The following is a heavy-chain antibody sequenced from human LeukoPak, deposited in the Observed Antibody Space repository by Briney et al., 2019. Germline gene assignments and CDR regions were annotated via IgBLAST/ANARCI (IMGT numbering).Heavy chain of an antibody. V-gene: IGHV3-30*01. CDR2: ISFDGNTK. Sequence: GRSLRLSCAASGFTFRSYAIHWVRLAPGKGLEWVAFISFDGNTKYYSDSVKGRFTISRDNSKNTLFLQMNSLRPEDTALYYCARDMSEKYTADYWGQGTLVTVSS. J-gene: IGHJ4*02. D-gene: IGHD1-1*01. CDR1: GFTFRSYA. CDR3: ARDMSEKYTADY.